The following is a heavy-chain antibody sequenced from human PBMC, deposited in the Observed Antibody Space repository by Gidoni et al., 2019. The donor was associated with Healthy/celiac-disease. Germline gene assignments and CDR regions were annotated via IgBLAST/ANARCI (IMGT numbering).Heavy chain of an antibody. Sequence: QVQLVQSGAEVKKPGSSVKVSCKASGGTFSSYAISWVRQAPGQGLEWMGGIIPIFGTANYAQKFQGRVTITADKSTSTAYMELSSLRSEDTAVYYCARVEPEGGYSYNWFDPWGQGTLVTVSS. J-gene: IGHJ5*02. CDR1: GGTFSSYA. CDR3: ARVEPEGGYSYNWFDP. CDR2: IIPIFGTA. D-gene: IGHD3-22*01. V-gene: IGHV1-69*06.